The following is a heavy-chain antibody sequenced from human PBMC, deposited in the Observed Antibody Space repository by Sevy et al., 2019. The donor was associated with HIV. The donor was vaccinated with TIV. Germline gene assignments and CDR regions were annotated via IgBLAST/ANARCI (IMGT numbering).Heavy chain of an antibody. CDR2: ISYDGSNK. J-gene: IGHJ4*02. D-gene: IGHD3-3*01. CDR3: ARDRDYDFWSGYSTHFDY. V-gene: IGHV3-30-3*01. CDR1: GFTFSSYA. Sequence: GGSLRLSCAASGFTFSSYAMHWVRQAPGKGLEWVAVISYDGSNKYYADSVKGRLTIAQDISKNTLYLQMNSLRAEDMAVYYCARDRDYDFWSGYSTHFDYWGQGTLVTVSS.